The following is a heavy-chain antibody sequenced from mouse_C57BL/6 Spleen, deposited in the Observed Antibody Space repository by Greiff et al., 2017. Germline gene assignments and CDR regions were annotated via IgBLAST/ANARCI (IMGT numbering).Heavy chain of an antibody. J-gene: IGHJ2*01. CDR1: GFTFSSYG. Sequence: EVKLVESGGDLVKPGGSLKLSCAASGFTFSSYGMSWVRQTPDKRLEWVATISSCGSYTYYPDSMKGRFTISRDKAKNTLYLQMSSLKSEDTAMYYCARQGYGNPYYFDYWGQGTTLTVSS. D-gene: IGHD2-10*02. CDR2: ISSCGSYT. CDR3: ARQGYGNPYYFDY. V-gene: IGHV5-6*01.